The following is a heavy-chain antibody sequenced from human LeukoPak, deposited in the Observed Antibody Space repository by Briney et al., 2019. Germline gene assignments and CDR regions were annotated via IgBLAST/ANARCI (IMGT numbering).Heavy chain of an antibody. CDR3: ARGGDSSGYGHYDMDV. Sequence: ASVKVSCKASGYTFTSYDINWVRQAPGQGLEWMGWMNPNGVNTDYAQKFQGRITMTRNISISTAYLELSSLRSEDTAVYYRARGGDSSGYGHYDMDVWGQGTTVTVSS. CDR1: GYTFTSYD. D-gene: IGHD3-22*01. V-gene: IGHV1-8*01. CDR2: MNPNGVNT. J-gene: IGHJ6*02.